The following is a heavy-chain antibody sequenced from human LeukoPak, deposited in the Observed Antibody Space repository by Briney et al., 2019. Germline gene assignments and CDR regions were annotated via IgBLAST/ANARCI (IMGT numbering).Heavy chain of an antibody. J-gene: IGHJ6*03. D-gene: IGHD3-10*01. CDR2: ISSSSSYI. CDR1: GFAFSSYN. Sequence: GGCLRLSCAASGFAFSSYNMNWVRQAPGRGLEWVSSISSSSSYIYYADSVKGRFTISRDNAKNSLYLQMNSLRVEDTAVYYCARDLLGYNYYYMDVWGKGTTVTVSS. V-gene: IGHV3-21*01. CDR3: ARDLLGYNYYYMDV.